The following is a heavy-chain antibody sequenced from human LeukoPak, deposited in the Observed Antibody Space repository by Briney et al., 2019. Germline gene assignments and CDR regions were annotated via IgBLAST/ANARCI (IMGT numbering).Heavy chain of an antibody. Sequence: SQTLSLTCAISGDSVSSNSAAWNWIRQSPSRGLEWLGRTYYRSKWYNDYAVSVKSRITINPDTSKNQFSLQLNSVTPEDTAVYYCARGYCSSTSCYTRGPYYYYMDVWGKGTTVTVSS. CDR3: ARGYCSSTSCYTRGPYYYYMDV. J-gene: IGHJ6*03. D-gene: IGHD2-2*02. CDR2: TYYRSKWYN. V-gene: IGHV6-1*01. CDR1: GDSVSSNSAA.